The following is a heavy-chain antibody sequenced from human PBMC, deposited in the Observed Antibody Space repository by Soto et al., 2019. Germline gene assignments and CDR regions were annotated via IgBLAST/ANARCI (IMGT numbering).Heavy chain of an antibody. CDR2: IYHGST. CDR3: ASSGSRGIGAFDI. CDR1: GGSISSGGYS. J-gene: IGHJ3*02. V-gene: IGHV4-30-2*01. D-gene: IGHD3-22*01. Sequence: QLQLQESGSGLVKASQTLSLTCAVSGGSISSGGYSWSWIRQPPGKGLEWFGYIYHGSTCYNPSLNSRVTISIDRSKTQFSLKLSSVTAADTAVYYCASSGSRGIGAFDIWGQGTMVTVSS.